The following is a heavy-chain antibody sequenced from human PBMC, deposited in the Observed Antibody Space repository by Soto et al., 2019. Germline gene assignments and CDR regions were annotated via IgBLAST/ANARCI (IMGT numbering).Heavy chain of an antibody. CDR1: GGSISSSIYY. CDR2: IYYSGST. J-gene: IGHJ6*02. Sequence: SETLSLTCTVSGGSISSSIYYCGWIRQPPGKGLEWIGSIYYSGSTYYNPSLKSRVTISVDTSKNQFSLKLSSVTAADTAVYYCARHVWGFGYYYYYGMDVWGQGTTVTVSS. V-gene: IGHV4-39*01. CDR3: ARHVWGFGYYYYYGMDV. D-gene: IGHD3-16*01.